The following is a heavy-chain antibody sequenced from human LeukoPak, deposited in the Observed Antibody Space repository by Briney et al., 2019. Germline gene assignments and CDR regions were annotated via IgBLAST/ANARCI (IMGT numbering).Heavy chain of an antibody. V-gene: IGHV5-51*01. CDR1: GYSFTSYW. CDR3: ARRADSSGWYRVFDI. J-gene: IGHJ3*02. D-gene: IGHD6-13*01. CDR2: IYPGDSET. Sequence: GESLKISFKGSGYSFTSYWIAWVRQMPGKGLEWMGIIYPGDSETRYSPSFQGQVTISVDKSITTAYLQWSSLKASDTAMYYCARRADSSGWYRVFDIWGQGTMVTVSS.